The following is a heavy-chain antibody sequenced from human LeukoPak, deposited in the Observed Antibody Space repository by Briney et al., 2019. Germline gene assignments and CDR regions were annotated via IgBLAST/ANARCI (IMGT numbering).Heavy chain of an antibody. CDR2: ISSSGSTI. J-gene: IGHJ2*01. Sequence: PGGSLRLSCAASGFTFSDYYMSWIRQAPGKGLEWVSYISSSGSTIYYADSVKGRFTISRDNAKNSLYLQMNSLRAEDTAVYYCARAPPPYYGSGSYQYPYWYFDLWGRGTLVTVSS. CDR3: ARAPPPYYGSGSYQYPYWYFDL. CDR1: GFTFSDYY. V-gene: IGHV3-11*01. D-gene: IGHD3-10*01.